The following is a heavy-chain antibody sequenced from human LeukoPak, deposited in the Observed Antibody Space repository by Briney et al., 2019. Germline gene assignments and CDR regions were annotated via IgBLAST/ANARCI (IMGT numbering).Heavy chain of an antibody. CDR2: IFHSGNT. J-gene: IGHJ4*02. CDR3: ARAVGSGWYSDYYFDY. D-gene: IGHD6-19*01. Sequence: SETLSLTCTVSGGSISSGSYYWGWIRQPPGKGLEWIGSIFHSGNTYYSPSLKRRVTISVDTSKNQFSLKLSSVTAADTAVYYCARAVGSGWYSDYYFDYWGQGTLVTVSS. V-gene: IGHV4-39*01. CDR1: GGSISSGSYY.